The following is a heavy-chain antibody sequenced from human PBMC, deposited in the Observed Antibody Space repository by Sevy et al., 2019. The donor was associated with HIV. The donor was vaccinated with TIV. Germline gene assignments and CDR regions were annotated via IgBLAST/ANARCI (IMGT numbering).Heavy chain of an antibody. CDR2: IKQDGSEK. CDR3: ASEGSGSYGYYFDY. D-gene: IGHD3-10*01. Sequence: GGSLRLSCAASGFTFSSYGMSWVRQAPGKGLEWVANIKQDGSEKYYVDSVKGRFTISRDKAKNSLYLQMNSLRAEDTAVYYCASEGSGSYGYYFDYWGQGTLVTVSS. J-gene: IGHJ4*02. CDR1: GFTFSSYG. V-gene: IGHV3-7*01.